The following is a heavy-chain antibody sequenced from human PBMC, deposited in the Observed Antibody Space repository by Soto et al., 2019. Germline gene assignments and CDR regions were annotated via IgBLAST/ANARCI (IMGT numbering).Heavy chain of an antibody. Sequence: GGSLRLSCGASGFTVSSYAMSWVRQTPGKGLEWVSTIRGSGDRTYYADSVKGRFTISRDNSKNTVFLQMNSLRAEDTAVYYCARDVYCSSTSCSYGMDVWGQGTTVTVSS. J-gene: IGHJ6*02. CDR3: ARDVYCSSTSCSYGMDV. CDR2: IRGSGDRT. V-gene: IGHV3-23*01. CDR1: GFTVSSYA. D-gene: IGHD2-2*01.